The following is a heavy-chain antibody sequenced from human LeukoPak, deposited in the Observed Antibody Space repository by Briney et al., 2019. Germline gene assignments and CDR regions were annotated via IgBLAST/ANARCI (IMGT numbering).Heavy chain of an antibody. CDR1: GYTFTSYD. CDR2: MNPNSGNT. Sequence: ASVKVSCKASGYTFTSYDINWVRQATGQGLEWMGWMNPNSGNTGYAQKFQGRVTMTRNTSISTAYMELSSLRSDDTAVYYCARDESVRADGYQSYWGQGTLVTVSS. CDR3: ARDESVRADGYQSY. V-gene: IGHV1-8*01. J-gene: IGHJ4*02. D-gene: IGHD3-22*01.